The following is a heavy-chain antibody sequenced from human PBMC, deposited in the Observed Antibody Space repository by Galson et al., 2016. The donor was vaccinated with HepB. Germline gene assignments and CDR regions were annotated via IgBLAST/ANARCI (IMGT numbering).Heavy chain of an antibody. V-gene: IGHV4-39*01. Sequence: SETLSLTCTVSGGSISSSSYYWGWIRQPPGKGLQWIGSIYYTGSTYYSPSLKSRITISVDRSKNQFSLRMDSLTAADTAVYYCVRPTTVNYYGIDVWGQGTTVTVSS. CDR2: IYYTGST. CDR1: GGSISSSSYY. J-gene: IGHJ6*02. CDR3: VRPTTVNYYGIDV. D-gene: IGHD4-11*01.